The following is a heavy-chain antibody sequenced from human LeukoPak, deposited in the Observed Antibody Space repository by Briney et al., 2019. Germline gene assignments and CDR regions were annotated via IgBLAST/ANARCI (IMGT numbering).Heavy chain of an antibody. CDR3: ARGAAGTTPDYYYFGLDV. V-gene: IGHV5-51*01. D-gene: IGHD1-7*01. J-gene: IGHJ6*02. Sequence: KFGESLKISCQGSGYRFTDYWIGWVRQMPGKGLEWMGIIYPGDSDTRYSPSFQGQVTISADKSINTAHLQWSSLKASDTAMYYCARGAAGTTPDYYYFGLDVWGQGTTVRVSS. CDR2: IYPGDSDT. CDR1: GYRFTDYW.